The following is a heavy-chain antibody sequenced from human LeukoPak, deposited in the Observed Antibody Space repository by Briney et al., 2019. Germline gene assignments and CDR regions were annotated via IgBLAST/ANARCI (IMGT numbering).Heavy chain of an antibody. CDR1: GFTFGSYT. J-gene: IGHJ4*02. CDR3: ARGDVPHDSPFDY. Sequence: SGGSLRLSCAASGFTFGSYTIHWVRQAPGKGLEWVALVSYGGSNKYYIDSVKGRFTISRDNSKNTLYLQMNSLRPEDTAVYYCARGDVPHDSPFDYWGQGTLVTVSS. V-gene: IGHV3-30-3*01. CDR2: VSYGGSNK. D-gene: IGHD2-21*02.